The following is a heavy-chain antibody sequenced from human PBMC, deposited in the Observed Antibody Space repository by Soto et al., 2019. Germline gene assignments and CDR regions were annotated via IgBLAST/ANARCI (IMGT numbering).Heavy chain of an antibody. CDR1: GFTFSNFG. V-gene: IGHV3-30*18. Sequence: QVHLVESGGGVVQPGRSLRLSCAASGFTFSNFGMHWVRQAPGKGLEWVAVISYDGSSDYYPDSVKGRFTISRDNSKNTLYLQMNSLRVEDTAIYYCAKGGCSATTCLPRTPTNDNWGQGTLVTVSS. CDR2: ISYDGSSD. J-gene: IGHJ4*02. CDR3: AKGGCSATTCLPRTPTNDN. D-gene: IGHD2-2*01.